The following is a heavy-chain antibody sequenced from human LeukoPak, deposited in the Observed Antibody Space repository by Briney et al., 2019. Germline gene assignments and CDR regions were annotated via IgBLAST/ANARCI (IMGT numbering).Heavy chain of an antibody. J-gene: IGHJ4*02. V-gene: IGHV5-51*01. CDR2: IYPGDSDT. CDR3: VRHLGYCSSTSCYPGAY. CDR1: GYSFTNYW. Sequence: GESLQISCKGSGYSFTNYWIGWVRQMPGKGLEWMGIIYPGDSDTRYSPSFQGQVTISADKSISTAYLQWSSLQASDTAMYYCVRHLGYCSSTSCYPGAYWGQGTLVTVSS. D-gene: IGHD2-2*01.